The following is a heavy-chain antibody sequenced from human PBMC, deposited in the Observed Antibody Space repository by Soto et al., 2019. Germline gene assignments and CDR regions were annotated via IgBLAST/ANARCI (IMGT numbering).Heavy chain of an antibody. V-gene: IGHV4-59*01. Sequence: QVQLQESGPGLVKPSETLSLACTVSGGSISSYYWSWIRQPPGKGLEWIGYIYYSGSTNYNPSLKSRVTISVDTSKNLFSLKLSSVTAADTAVNYCASSRWYFDYWGQGTLVTVSS. J-gene: IGHJ4*02. D-gene: IGHD6-19*01. CDR2: IYYSGST. CDR3: ASSRWYFDY. CDR1: GGSISSYY.